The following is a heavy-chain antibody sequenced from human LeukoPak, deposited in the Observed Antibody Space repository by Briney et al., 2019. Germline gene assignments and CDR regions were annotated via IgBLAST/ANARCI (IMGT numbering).Heavy chain of an antibody. CDR3: ARQTGSGLFILP. CDR1: GVSISSSNSY. D-gene: IGHD3/OR15-3a*01. Sequence: SETLSLTCTVSGVSISSSNSYWGWIRQPPGKGLEWIGSIYYSGNTYYNASLKSQVSSSIDTSKNQFSLRLTSVTAADTAVYYCARQTGSGLFILPGGQGTLVTVSS. V-gene: IGHV4-39*01. CDR2: IYYSGNT. J-gene: IGHJ4*02.